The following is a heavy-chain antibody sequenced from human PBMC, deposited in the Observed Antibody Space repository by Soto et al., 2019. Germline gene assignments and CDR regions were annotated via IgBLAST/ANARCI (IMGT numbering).Heavy chain of an antibody. Sequence: PGGSLRLSCAASGFTFSDSPMHWVRQASGKGLEWVAVISYDGSNKYYADSVKGRFTISRDNSKNTLYLQMNSLRAEDTAVYYCASQSPELDYGDWVADYWGQGTLVTVSS. CDR2: ISYDGSNK. CDR3: ASQSPELDYGDWVADY. D-gene: IGHD4-17*01. CDR1: GFTFSDSP. V-gene: IGHV3-30-3*01. J-gene: IGHJ4*02.